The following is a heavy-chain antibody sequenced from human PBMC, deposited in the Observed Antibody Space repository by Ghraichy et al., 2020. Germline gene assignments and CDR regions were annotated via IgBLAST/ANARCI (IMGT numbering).Heavy chain of an antibody. V-gene: IGHV4-39*01. D-gene: IGHD6-19*01. CDR3: ARLFSSTYAFDI. CDR2: IYYSGST. CDR1: GGSISSSSYY. Sequence: SQTLSLTCTVSGGSISSSSYYWGWIRQPPGKGMEWIGSIYYSGSTYYNSSIMSRFTISVNMSKNQFSLKRSSVTAADPALYYFARLFSSTYAFDIWGQGTMLIVSS. J-gene: IGHJ3*02.